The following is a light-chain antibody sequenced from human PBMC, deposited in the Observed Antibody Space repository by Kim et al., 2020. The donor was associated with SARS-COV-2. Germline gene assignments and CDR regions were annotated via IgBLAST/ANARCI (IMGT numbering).Light chain of an antibody. CDR3: QQSYGTPPT. J-gene: IGKJ1*01. CDR2: GAS. Sequence: ASVGDRVSLTCRESKYISKFFKWYQQKPGEAPTLLIYGASRLQSGVPLRFSGSAYGTDFTLTISSLQPEDSSTYYCQQSYGTPPTFGQGTKVDIK. CDR1: KYISKF. V-gene: IGKV1-39*01.